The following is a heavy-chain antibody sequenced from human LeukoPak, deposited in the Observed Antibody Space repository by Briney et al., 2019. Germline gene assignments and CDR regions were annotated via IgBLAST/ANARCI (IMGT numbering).Heavy chain of an antibody. J-gene: IGHJ4*02. Sequence: SETLSLTCTVSGGSISSGGYYWSWIRQHPGKGLEWIGYIYYSGSTNYNPSLKSRLTISVDTSKNQFSLKLSSVTAADTAVYYCAREIWGLNYFDYWGQGTLITVSS. CDR2: IYYSGST. V-gene: IGHV4-61*08. CDR1: GGSISSGGYY. CDR3: AREIWGLNYFDY. D-gene: IGHD7-27*01.